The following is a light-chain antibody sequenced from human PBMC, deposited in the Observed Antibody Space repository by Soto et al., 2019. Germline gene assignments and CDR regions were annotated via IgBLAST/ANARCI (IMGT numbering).Light chain of an antibody. CDR2: ATS. Sequence: EIQMTQSLSSLSASVGDRVTITCRASQTISTYLNWYQQKPGKAPKLLIYATSSLQGGVPSRFSGSGSGTDFTLTISSLQPEDFATYYCQPNYNTPPPFGQGTKVDIK. CDR1: QTISTY. J-gene: IGKJ1*01. CDR3: QPNYNTPPP. V-gene: IGKV1-39*01.